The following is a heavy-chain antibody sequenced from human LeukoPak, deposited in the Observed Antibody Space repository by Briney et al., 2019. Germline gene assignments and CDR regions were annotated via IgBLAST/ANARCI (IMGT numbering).Heavy chain of an antibody. V-gene: IGHV3-7*01. CDR2: IIQDGSEK. Sequence: GGSLRLSCAASGITFSSYWMSWVRQAPGKGLEWVANIIQDGSEKNYVDSVKGRFTISRDNAKNSPYLQMNSLRAEDTAMYYCASLDTAMVNGDYWGQGTLVTVSS. J-gene: IGHJ4*02. CDR3: ASLDTAMVNGDY. CDR1: GITFSSYW. D-gene: IGHD5-18*01.